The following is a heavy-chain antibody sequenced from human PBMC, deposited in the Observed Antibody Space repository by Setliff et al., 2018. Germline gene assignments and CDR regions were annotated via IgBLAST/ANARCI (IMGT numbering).Heavy chain of an antibody. CDR1: GLTFSKND. CDR3: AKVPWGLSQGVFYFEN. V-gene: IGHV3-23*01. CDR2: ISGSGGSI. Sequence: PGGSLRLSCVASGLTFSKNDMTWVRQAPGKGLEWVSAISGSGGSIYYAASVKGRFTISRDNSRNTVYLQMNSLRPEDTALYYCAKVPWGLSQGVFYFENWGQGTLVTVSS. D-gene: IGHD3-10*01. J-gene: IGHJ4*02.